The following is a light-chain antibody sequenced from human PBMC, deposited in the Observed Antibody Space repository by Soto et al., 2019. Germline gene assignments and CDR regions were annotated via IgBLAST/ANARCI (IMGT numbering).Light chain of an antibody. CDR1: QSVSSNF. V-gene: IGKV3-20*01. J-gene: IGKJ4*01. CDR2: GAS. CDR3: RQYGTSLGFP. Sequence: EIVLTQSPGTLSLSPGERATLSCRASQSVSSNFLAWYQEKLGQAPRLLIYGASKRATGIPDRFSGSGYGTDFTLTISRLEPEDFAVYYCRQYGTSLGFPVGGGPKGDIK.